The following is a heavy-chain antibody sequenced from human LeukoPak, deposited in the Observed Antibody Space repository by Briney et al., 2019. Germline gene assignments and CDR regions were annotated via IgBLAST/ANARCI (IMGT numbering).Heavy chain of an antibody. V-gene: IGHV3-20*04. CDR1: GFTFDDYG. Sequence: GGSLRLSCAASGFTFDDYGMSWVRLAPGKGLEWVSGINWNGGSTGYADSVKGRFTISRDNAKNSLYLQMNSLRAEDTALYYCARDDILTGYYLFDYWGQGTLVTVSS. CDR2: INWNGGST. CDR3: ARDDILTGYYLFDY. D-gene: IGHD3-9*01. J-gene: IGHJ4*02.